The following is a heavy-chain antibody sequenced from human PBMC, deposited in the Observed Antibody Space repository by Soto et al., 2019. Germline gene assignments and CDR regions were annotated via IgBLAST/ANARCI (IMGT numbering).Heavy chain of an antibody. CDR1: GGTFSSYA. V-gene: IGHV1-69*13. CDR3: ARVYCSGGSCYSIDY. CDR2: IIPIFGTA. Sequence: ASVKVSCKASGGTFSSYAISWVRQAPGQGLEWMGGIIPIFGTANYAQKFQGRVTITADESTSTAYMELSSLRSEDTAVYYCARVYCSGGSCYSIDYWGQGTLVTVSS. J-gene: IGHJ4*02. D-gene: IGHD2-15*01.